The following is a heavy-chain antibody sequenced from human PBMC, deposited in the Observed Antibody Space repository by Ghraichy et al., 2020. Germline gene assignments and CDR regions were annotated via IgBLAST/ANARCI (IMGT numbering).Heavy chain of an antibody. CDR1: GFNFRGYA. J-gene: IGHJ4*02. CDR2: ISGSSDRT. CDR3: ASHYSTSSSPSGWVDY. V-gene: IGHV3-23*01. Sequence: GGSLRLSCAASGFNFRGYAMHWVRQAPGKGLEWVSAISGSSDRTYYADSVKGRFAVSRDYSKNTLFLQMNSLRAEDTAVYYCASHYSTSSSPSGWVDYWGQGTLVTVSS. D-gene: IGHD6-6*01.